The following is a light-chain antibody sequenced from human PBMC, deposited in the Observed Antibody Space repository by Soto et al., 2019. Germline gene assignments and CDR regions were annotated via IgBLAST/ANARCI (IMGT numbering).Light chain of an antibody. J-gene: IGKJ3*01. CDR1: QSLLHSNGYSY. CDR3: MQALQTPH. V-gene: IGKV2-28*01. CDR2: LGS. Sequence: DIVMTQSPLSLPVTPGEPASISCRSSQSLLHSNGYSYLDWYLQKPGQSPQLLIYLGSNRASGVPDRFSGSGSGTDFTLKISRVEAEDVGVYYCMQALQTPHFGPGTKVDIK.